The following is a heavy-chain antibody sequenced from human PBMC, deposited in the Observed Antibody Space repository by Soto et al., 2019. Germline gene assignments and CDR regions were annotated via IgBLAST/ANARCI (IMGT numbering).Heavy chain of an antibody. Sequence: VGSLRLSCAASGFTFGGYAMSWVRQPPGKGLEWVSAISGSGGSTYYADSVKGRFTISRDNSKNTLYLQMNSLRAEDTAVYYCARPMDTAMVTPYYFDYWGQGTLVTVSS. D-gene: IGHD5-18*01. J-gene: IGHJ4*02. V-gene: IGHV3-23*01. CDR1: GFTFGGYA. CDR3: ARPMDTAMVTPYYFDY. CDR2: ISGSGGST.